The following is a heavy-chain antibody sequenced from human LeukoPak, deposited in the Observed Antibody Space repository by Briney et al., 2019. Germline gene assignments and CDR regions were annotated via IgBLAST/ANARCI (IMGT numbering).Heavy chain of an antibody. Sequence: PSETLSLTCTVSGDSISSSYWSWIRQPPGKGLEWIGYVYYTGSSYYNPSLKSRATTSTDMSKNQFSLKLTSMTAADTAVYYCAGYGSGSYYKAFDFWGQGILVTVSS. CDR3: AGYGSGSYYKAFDF. CDR1: GDSISSSY. V-gene: IGHV4-59*01. J-gene: IGHJ4*02. D-gene: IGHD3-10*01. CDR2: VYYTGSS.